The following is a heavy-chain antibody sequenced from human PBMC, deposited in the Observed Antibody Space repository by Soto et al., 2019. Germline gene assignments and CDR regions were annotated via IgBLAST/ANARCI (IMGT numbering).Heavy chain of an antibody. D-gene: IGHD2-15*01. CDR1: GFTFFSYA. Sequence: EVQLLESGGGLVQPGGSLRLSCAASGFTFFSYAMTWVRQAPGRGLEWVSGISGSGGSTDYADSVKGRFTISRDNSKNTLYLQMTSRRAEDTAVYFCAPPIGKEHCSGGSCYSGGDYWGQGTLVTVSS. V-gene: IGHV3-23*01. J-gene: IGHJ4*02. CDR2: ISGSGGST. CDR3: APPIGKEHCSGGSCYSGGDY.